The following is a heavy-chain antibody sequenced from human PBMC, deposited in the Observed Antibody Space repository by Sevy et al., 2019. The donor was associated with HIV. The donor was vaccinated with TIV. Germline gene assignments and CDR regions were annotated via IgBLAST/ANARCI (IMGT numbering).Heavy chain of an antibody. Sequence: GGPLRLSCAASGFTFSSYGMHWVRQAPGKGLEWVAVISYDGSNKYYADSVKGRFTISRDNSKNTLYLQMNSLRAEDTAVYYCAKSSSSGSRYYYYYGMDVWGQGTTVTVSS. CDR3: AKSSSSGSRYYYYYGMDV. D-gene: IGHD6-6*01. CDR1: GFTFSSYG. J-gene: IGHJ6*02. V-gene: IGHV3-30*18. CDR2: ISYDGSNK.